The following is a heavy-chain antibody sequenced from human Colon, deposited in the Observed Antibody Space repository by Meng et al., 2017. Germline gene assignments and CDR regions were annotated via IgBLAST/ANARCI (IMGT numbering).Heavy chain of an antibody. V-gene: IGHV4-28*01. CDR3: ARKRDGYNPFDD. D-gene: IGHD5-24*01. Sequence: QVKLQESGPGLVKPSETLSLTCAVSGYSISSSNWGVWIRQPPGKGLEWIGYIYYSGSTDYNPSLKSRVTMSVDTSKNQFSLKLSCVTAVDTAVYYCARKRDGYNPFDDWGQGTLVTVSS. CDR1: GYSISSSNW. J-gene: IGHJ4*02. CDR2: IYYSGST.